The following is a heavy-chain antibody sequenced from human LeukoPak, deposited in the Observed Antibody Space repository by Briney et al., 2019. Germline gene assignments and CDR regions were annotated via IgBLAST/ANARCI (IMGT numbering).Heavy chain of an antibody. J-gene: IGHJ4*02. Sequence: SVKVSCKASGGTFSSYAINWVRQAPGQGLEWMGGIIPIFGTANYAQKFQGRVTITADESTSTAYMELSSLRSEDTAVYYCARYSGDLVGATTAFDYWGQGTLVTVSS. D-gene: IGHD1-26*01. V-gene: IGHV1-69*01. CDR2: IIPIFGTA. CDR1: GGTFSSYA. CDR3: ARYSGDLVGATTAFDY.